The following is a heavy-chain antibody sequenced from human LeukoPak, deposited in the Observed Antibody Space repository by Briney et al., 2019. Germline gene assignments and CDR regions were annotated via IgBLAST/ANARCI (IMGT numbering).Heavy chain of an antibody. V-gene: IGHV3-7*01. J-gene: IGHJ4*02. CDR3: AREDHSNYNY. CDR2: IKQDGGEK. Sequence: PGGSLRLSCAASGFPFSSYWMSWVRQAPGKGLEWVANIKQDGGEKFSVDSVKGRFTISRDNAKNSLYLQMNSLRAEDTAVYYCAREDHSNYNYWGQGTLVTVSS. D-gene: IGHD4-11*01. CDR1: GFPFSSYW.